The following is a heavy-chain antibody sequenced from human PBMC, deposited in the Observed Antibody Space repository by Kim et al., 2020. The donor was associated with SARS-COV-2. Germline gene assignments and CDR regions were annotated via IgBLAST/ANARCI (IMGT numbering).Heavy chain of an antibody. J-gene: IGHJ4*02. CDR3: ARRVGAAGTLQPLTYYFDY. D-gene: IGHD6-13*01. CDR1: GGSFSGYY. CDR2: INHSGST. Sequence: SETLSLTCAVYGGSFSGYYWSWIRQPPGKGLEWIGEINHSGSTNYNPSLKSRVTISVDTSKNQFSLKLSSVTAADTAVYYCARRVGAAGTLQPLTYYFDYWGQGTLVTVSS. V-gene: IGHV4-34*01.